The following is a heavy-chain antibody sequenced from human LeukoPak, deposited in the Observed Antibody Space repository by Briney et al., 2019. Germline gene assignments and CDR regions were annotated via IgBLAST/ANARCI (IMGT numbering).Heavy chain of an antibody. CDR2: INHSGST. Sequence: SETLSLTCAVYGGSFSGYYWSWIRQPPGKGLEWIGEINHSGSTNYNPSLKSRVTISVDRSKNQFSLKLSSVTAADTAVYYCARSPSYCSGGSCYPFYFDYWGQGTLVTVSS. V-gene: IGHV4-34*01. CDR3: ARSPSYCSGGSCYPFYFDY. J-gene: IGHJ4*02. D-gene: IGHD2-15*01. CDR1: GGSFSGYY.